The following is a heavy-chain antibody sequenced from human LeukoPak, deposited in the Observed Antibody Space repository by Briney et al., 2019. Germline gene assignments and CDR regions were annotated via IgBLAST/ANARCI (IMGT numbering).Heavy chain of an antibody. V-gene: IGHV1-2*02. CDR3: AREEGHLYYFDY. Sequence: GASVKVSCKASGYTFTGYYMHWVRQAPGQGLEWIGWINPNSGGTNYAQKFQGRVTMTRDTSISTAYMELSRLRSDDTAVYYCAREEGHLYYFDYWGQGTLVTVSS. J-gene: IGHJ4*02. CDR2: INPNSGGT. CDR1: GYTFTGYY.